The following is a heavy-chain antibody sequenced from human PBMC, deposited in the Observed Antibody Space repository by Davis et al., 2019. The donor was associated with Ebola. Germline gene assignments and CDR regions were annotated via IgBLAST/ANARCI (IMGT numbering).Heavy chain of an antibody. J-gene: IGHJ2*01. CDR1: GFTFSSDA. V-gene: IGHV3-23*01. CDR3: VRGKGWYFDL. Sequence: GESLKISCAASGFTFSSDAMSWDRQAPGKGLEWVSAISGSVDSTYYADSVKGRFTISRDNAKNSQYLQMSSLRADDTAIYYCVRGKGWYFDLWGRGTLVTVSS. CDR2: ISGSVDST.